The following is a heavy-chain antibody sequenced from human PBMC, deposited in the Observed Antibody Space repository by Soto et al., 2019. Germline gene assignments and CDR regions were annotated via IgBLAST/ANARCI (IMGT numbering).Heavy chain of an antibody. Sequence: PGGSLRLSCAASGFTFSSYAMHWVRQAPGKGLEWVAVISYDGSNKYYADSVKGRFTISRDNSKNTLYLQMNSLRAEDTAVYYCAKDYVSIVTMVRGVIIDAFDIWGQGTMVTVSS. D-gene: IGHD3-10*01. CDR1: GFTFSSYA. CDR2: ISYDGSNK. CDR3: AKDYVSIVTMVRGVIIDAFDI. J-gene: IGHJ3*02. V-gene: IGHV3-30-3*01.